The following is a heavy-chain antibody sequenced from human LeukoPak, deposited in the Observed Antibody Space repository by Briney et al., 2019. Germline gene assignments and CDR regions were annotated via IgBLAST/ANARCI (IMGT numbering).Heavy chain of an antibody. Sequence: GASVKVSCKASGYTFTGYYIHWVRQAPGQWLEWMGWINPNNGGTNYAQKFQGRVTMTRDTSISTAYMELNRLTSDDTAVYYCARDKYTGYETFDYWGQGTPVTVSS. D-gene: IGHD5-12*01. CDR1: GYTFTGYY. CDR2: INPNNGGT. CDR3: ARDKYTGYETFDY. J-gene: IGHJ4*02. V-gene: IGHV1-2*02.